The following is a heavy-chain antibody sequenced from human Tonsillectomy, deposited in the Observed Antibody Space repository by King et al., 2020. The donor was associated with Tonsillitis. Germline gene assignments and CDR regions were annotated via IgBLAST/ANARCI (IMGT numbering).Heavy chain of an antibody. CDR2: MSWNSGTI. CDR1: GFTFDDYA. Sequence: VQLVESGGGLVQPGRSLRLSCSASGFTFDDYAMHWVRQAPGKGLEWVSGMSWNSGTICYAESVKGRFTISRDNAKNSLYLQMNSLRAEDTALYYCAKDIGWLRSGLHYWGQGTLVTVSS. D-gene: IGHD5-12*01. V-gene: IGHV3-9*01. J-gene: IGHJ4*02. CDR3: AKDIGWLRSGLHY.